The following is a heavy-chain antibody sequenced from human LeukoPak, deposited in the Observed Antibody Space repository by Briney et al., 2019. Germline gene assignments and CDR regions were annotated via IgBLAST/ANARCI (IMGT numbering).Heavy chain of an antibody. CDR3: ARSLWFGVTEPLYYYYMDV. CDR1: GGTFSSYA. D-gene: IGHD3-10*01. Sequence: GSSVKVSCKASGGTFSSYAISWVRQAPGQGLEWMGGIIPIFGTANYAQKFQGRVTITADESTSTAYMELSSLRSEDTAVYYCARSLWFGVTEPLYYYYMDVWSKGTTVTISS. V-gene: IGHV1-69*01. J-gene: IGHJ6*03. CDR2: IIPIFGTA.